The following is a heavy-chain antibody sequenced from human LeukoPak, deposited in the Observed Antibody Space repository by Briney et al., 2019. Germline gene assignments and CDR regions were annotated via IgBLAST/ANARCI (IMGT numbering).Heavy chain of an antibody. D-gene: IGHD3-3*01. J-gene: IGHJ4*02. Sequence: GGSLRLSCAASGFTFSSYAMSWVRQVPGKGLEWVSVISGSGDNTYYADSVKGRFTISRDNSKNTLYLQMNSLRAEDTAVYYCAKVVYDFWSGYDYWGQGTLVTVSS. CDR3: AKVVYDFWSGYDY. V-gene: IGHV3-23*01. CDR2: ISGSGDNT. CDR1: GFTFSSYA.